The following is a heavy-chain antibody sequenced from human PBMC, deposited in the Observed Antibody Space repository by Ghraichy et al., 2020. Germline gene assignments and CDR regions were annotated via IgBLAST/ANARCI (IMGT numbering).Heavy chain of an antibody. J-gene: IGHJ4*02. V-gene: IGHV4-59*01. CDR3: ARSGLPGYSSGWYTLFDY. D-gene: IGHD6-19*01. Sequence: SETLSLTCTVSGGSISSYYWSWIRQPPGKGLEWIGYIYYSGSTNYNPSLKSRVTISVDTSKNQFSLKLSSVTAADTAVYYCARSGLPGYSSGWYTLFDYWGQGTLVTVSS. CDR1: GGSISSYY. CDR2: IYYSGST.